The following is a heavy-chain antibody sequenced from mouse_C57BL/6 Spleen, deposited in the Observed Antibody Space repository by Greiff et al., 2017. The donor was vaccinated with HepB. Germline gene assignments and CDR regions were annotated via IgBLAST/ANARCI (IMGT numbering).Heavy chain of an antibody. D-gene: IGHD1-1*01. CDR3: ARIYYGSSYLAY. Sequence: EVMLVESGGGLVKPGGSLKLSCAASGFTFSDYGMHWVRQAPEKGLEWVAYISSGSSTIYYADTVKGRFTISRDNAKNTLFLQMTSLRSEDTAMYYCARIYYGSSYLAYWGQGTLVTVSA. CDR1: GFTFSDYG. J-gene: IGHJ3*01. CDR2: ISSGSSTI. V-gene: IGHV5-17*01.